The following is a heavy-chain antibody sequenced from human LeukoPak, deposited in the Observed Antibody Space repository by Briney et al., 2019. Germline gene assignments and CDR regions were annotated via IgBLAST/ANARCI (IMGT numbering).Heavy chain of an antibody. CDR3: ARGPKRGGSGSYPTWRGSYGGYY. D-gene: IGHD3-10*01. V-gene: IGHV4-34*01. CDR2: INHSGST. CDR1: GGSFSGYY. Sequence: SETLSLTCAVYGGSFSGYYWSWIRQPPGKGLEWIGEINHSGSTNYNPSLKSRVTISVDTSKNQFSLKLSSVTAADTAVYYCARGPKRGGSGSYPTWRGSYGGYYWGQGTLVTVSS. J-gene: IGHJ4*02.